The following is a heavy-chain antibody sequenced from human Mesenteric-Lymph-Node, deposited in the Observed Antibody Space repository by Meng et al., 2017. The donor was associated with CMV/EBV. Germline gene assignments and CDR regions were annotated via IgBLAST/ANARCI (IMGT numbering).Heavy chain of an antibody. CDR3: AREYSSSSGRASDS. Sequence: GGSLRLSCAASGFSFSIYTMKWVRQAPGKGLEWVSSISSRSSDVYYADSVKGRFTMSRDNSKNTLSLQMSSLRVEDTAMYYCAREYSSSSGRASDSWGQGTLVTVSS. D-gene: IGHD6-6*01. J-gene: IGHJ4*02. V-gene: IGHV3-21*04. CDR1: GFSFSIYT. CDR2: ISSRSSDV.